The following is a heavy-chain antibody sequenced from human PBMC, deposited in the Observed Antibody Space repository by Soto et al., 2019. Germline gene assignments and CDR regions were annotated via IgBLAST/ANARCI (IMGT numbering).Heavy chain of an antibody. Sequence: HGESLKISCKGSGYSFTSYWISWVRQMPGKGLEWMGRIDPSDSYTNYSPSFQGHVTISADKSISTAYLQWSSLKASDTAVYYCATTDSSGYYRSTDYWGQGTLVTVSS. V-gene: IGHV5-10-1*01. CDR1: GYSFTSYW. CDR3: ATTDSSGYYRSTDY. J-gene: IGHJ4*02. D-gene: IGHD3-22*01. CDR2: IDPSDSYT.